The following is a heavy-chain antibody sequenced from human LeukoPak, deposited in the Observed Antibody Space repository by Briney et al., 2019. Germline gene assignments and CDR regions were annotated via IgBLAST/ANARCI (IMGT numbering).Heavy chain of an antibody. V-gene: IGHV1-46*01. CDR1: GYTFTSYY. J-gene: IGHJ4*02. CDR3: ARDPGGTGPYYFDY. CDR2: INPSGGST. D-gene: IGHD1-1*01. Sequence: ASVKVSCKASGYTFTSYYVHWVRQAPGQGLEWMGVINPSGGSTSYALKFQGRVTLTRDTSTGTLYMELSSLRSEDTAVYYCARDPGGTGPYYFDYWGQGTLVTVSS.